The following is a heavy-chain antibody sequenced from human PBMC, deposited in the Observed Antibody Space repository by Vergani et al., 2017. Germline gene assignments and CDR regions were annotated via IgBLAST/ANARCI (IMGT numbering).Heavy chain of an antibody. CDR3: ARDGRSLLLCFGASHSSFDY. J-gene: IGHJ4*02. D-gene: IGHD3-10*01. V-gene: IGHV3-20*04. Sequence: EVQLVESGGGVVRPGGSLRLSCAASGFTFDDYGMSWVRQAPGKGLEWVSGINWNGGSTGYADSVKGRFTISRDNAKNSLYLQMNSLRAEDTALYYCARDGRSLLLCFGASHSSFDYWGQGTLVTVSS. CDR2: INWNGGST. CDR1: GFTFDDYG.